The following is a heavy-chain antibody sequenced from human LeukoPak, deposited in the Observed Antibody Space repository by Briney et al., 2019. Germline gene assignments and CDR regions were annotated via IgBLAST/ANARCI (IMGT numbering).Heavy chain of an antibody. D-gene: IGHD3-9*01. CDR3: ASSGVPDVLRYFDWFSNYYYYGMDV. CDR2: IIPIFGTA. Sequence: SVKVSCKASGYTFTSYGISWVRQAPGQGLEWMGGIIPIFGTANYAQKFQGRVTITADESTSTAYMELSSLRSEDTAVYYCASSGVPDVLRYFDWFSNYYYYGMDVWGQGTTVTVSS. V-gene: IGHV1-69*13. J-gene: IGHJ6*02. CDR1: GYTFTSYG.